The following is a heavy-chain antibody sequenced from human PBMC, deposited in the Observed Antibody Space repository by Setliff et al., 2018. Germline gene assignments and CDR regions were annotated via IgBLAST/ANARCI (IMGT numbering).Heavy chain of an antibody. CDR3: ARMGTDYIMTRVNSYQYYFYMDV. D-gene: IGHD5-18*01. CDR2: INDSGST. V-gene: IGHV4-39*01. Sequence: TLSLTCSVSGVSLRGSSYFWGWIRQPPGEGLEWIGNINDSGSTYYNPSLKSRATISVDRSKNQVFLRMTSVTAADTSFYYCARMGTDYIMTRVNSYQYYFYMDVWGKGTTVTVSS. J-gene: IGHJ6*03. CDR1: GVSLRGSSYF.